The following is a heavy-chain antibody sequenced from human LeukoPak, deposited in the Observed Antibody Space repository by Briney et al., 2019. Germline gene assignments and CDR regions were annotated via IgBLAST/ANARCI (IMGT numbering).Heavy chain of an antibody. D-gene: IGHD2-2*02. CDR3: AGYNCSSTSCYTGGFDY. CDR2: ISSSGGRT. Sequence: GGSLRLSCAASGFIFRSYAMSWVRQAPGKGLEWVSSISSSGGRTFYADSVKGRFTISRDNSENTLYLQMNSLSAEDTAVYYCAGYNCSSTSCYTGGFDYWGQGTLVTVSS. CDR1: GFIFRSYA. J-gene: IGHJ4*02. V-gene: IGHV3-23*01.